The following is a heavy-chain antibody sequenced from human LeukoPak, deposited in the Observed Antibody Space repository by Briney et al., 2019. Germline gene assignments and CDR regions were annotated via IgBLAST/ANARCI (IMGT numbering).Heavy chain of an antibody. CDR1: GYTFTSYD. CDR3: ARGYSHRIAARTYYYYGMDV. CDR2: MNPNGGNT. Sequence: GASVKVSCKASGYTFTSYDINWVRQATGQGLEWMGWMNPNGGNTGYPQKFQGRVTMTRNTSISTAYMELSSLRSEDTAVYYCARGYSHRIAARTYYYYGMDVWGQGTTVTVSS. J-gene: IGHJ6*02. D-gene: IGHD6-6*01. V-gene: IGHV1-8*01.